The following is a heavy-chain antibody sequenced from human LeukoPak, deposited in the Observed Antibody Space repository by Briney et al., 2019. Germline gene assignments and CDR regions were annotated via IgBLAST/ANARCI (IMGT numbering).Heavy chain of an antibody. CDR3: AKGKGDYGILFFDY. D-gene: IGHD4-17*01. V-gene: IGHV3-23*01. CDR1: GFIVSSSY. CDR2: ISGSGGST. Sequence: GGSLRLSCAASGFIVSSSYMSWVRQAPGKGLEWVSAISGSGGSTYYADSVKGRFTISRDNSKNTLYLQMNSLRAEDTAVYYCAKGKGDYGILFFDYWGQGTLVTVSS. J-gene: IGHJ4*02.